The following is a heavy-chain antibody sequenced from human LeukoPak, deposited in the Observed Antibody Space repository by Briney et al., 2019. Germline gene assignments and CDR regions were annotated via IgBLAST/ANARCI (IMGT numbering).Heavy chain of an antibody. CDR2: IYSGGST. Sequence: GGSLRLSCAASGFTFSSYSMNWVRQAPGKGLEWVSVIYSGGSTYYADSVKGRFTISRDNSKNTLYLQMNSLRAEDTAVYYCARALWYCSGGSCWTDAFDIWGQGTMVTVSS. V-gene: IGHV3-66*01. J-gene: IGHJ3*02. CDR3: ARALWYCSGGSCWTDAFDI. D-gene: IGHD2-15*01. CDR1: GFTFSSYS.